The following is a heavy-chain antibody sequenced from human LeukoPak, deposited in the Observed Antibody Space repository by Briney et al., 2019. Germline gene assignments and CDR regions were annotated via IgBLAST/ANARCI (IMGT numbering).Heavy chain of an antibody. Sequence: GGSLRLSCAASGFTFNNFGVHWVRQAPGKGLEWVAVISYDGGHKYYADSVTGRFTISRDNSKNTVYLQMSSLSAEDTALYYCARSDGYCAGGSCSPDYWGQGTLVTVSS. CDR3: ARSDGYCAGGSCSPDY. V-gene: IGHV3-30*03. CDR2: ISYDGGHK. CDR1: GFTFNNFG. J-gene: IGHJ4*02. D-gene: IGHD2-8*02.